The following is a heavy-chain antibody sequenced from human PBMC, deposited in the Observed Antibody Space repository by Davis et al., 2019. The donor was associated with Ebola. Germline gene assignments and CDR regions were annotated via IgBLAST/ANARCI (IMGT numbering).Heavy chain of an antibody. CDR3: ARDLRESVGGWYPGGY. CDR2: FDPEDGET. J-gene: IGHJ4*02. Sequence: ASVKVSCKVSGYTLTELSMHWVRQAPGKGLEWMGGFDPEDGETIYAQKFQGRVTMTEDTSTDTAYMELSSLRSEDTAVYYCARDLRESVGGWYPGGYWGQGTLVTVTS. CDR1: GYTLTELS. V-gene: IGHV1-24*01. D-gene: IGHD6-19*01.